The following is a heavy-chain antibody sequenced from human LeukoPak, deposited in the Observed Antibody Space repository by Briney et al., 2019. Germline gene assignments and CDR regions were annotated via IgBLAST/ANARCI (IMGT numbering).Heavy chain of an antibody. D-gene: IGHD3-3*01. J-gene: IGHJ4*02. CDR1: GGSISSSNFY. CDR2: IYYSGST. CDR3: ARGLASGYPPIPFDY. V-gene: IGHV4-39*07. Sequence: SETLSLTCTVSGGSISSSNFYWGWIRQPPGKRLEWIGSIYYSGSTYYNPSLKSRVTISVDTSKNQFSLKLSSVTAADTAIYYCARGLASGYPPIPFDYWGQGTLVTVSS.